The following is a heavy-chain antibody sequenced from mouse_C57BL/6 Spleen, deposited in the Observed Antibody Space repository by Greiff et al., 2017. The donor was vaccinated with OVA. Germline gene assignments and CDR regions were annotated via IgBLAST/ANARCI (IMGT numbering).Heavy chain of an antibody. CDR3: VRHGDGYYMFDY. J-gene: IGHJ2*01. V-gene: IGHV10-1*01. Sequence: EVQGVESGGGLVQPTGSLKLSCAASGFSFNTYAMNWVRQAPGKGLEWVARIRSKSNNYATYYADSVKDRFTISRDDSESMLYLQMNNLKTEDTAMYYCVRHGDGYYMFDYWGKGTTLTVSS. CDR2: IRSKSNNYAT. CDR1: GFSFNTYA. D-gene: IGHD2-3*01.